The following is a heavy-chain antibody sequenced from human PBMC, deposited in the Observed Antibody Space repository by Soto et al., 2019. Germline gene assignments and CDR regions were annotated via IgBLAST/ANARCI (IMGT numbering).Heavy chain of an antibody. CDR2: INAGNGNT. V-gene: IGHV1-3*01. Sequence: ASVKVSCKASGYTFTSYAMHWVRQAPGQRLEWMGWINAGNGNTKYSQKFQGRVTITRDTSASIAYMELSSLRSEDTAVYYCARVLGNTMVRGVLDAFDIWGQGTMVTVSS. CDR1: GYTFTSYA. J-gene: IGHJ3*02. D-gene: IGHD3-10*01. CDR3: ARVLGNTMVRGVLDAFDI.